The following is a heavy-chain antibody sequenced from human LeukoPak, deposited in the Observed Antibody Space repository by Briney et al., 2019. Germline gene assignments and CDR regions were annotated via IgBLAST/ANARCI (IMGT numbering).Heavy chain of an antibody. D-gene: IGHD2-15*01. CDR1: GGSISSGGYY. V-gene: IGHV4-31*03. Sequence: PSETLSLTCTVSGGSISSGGYYWSWIRQHPGKGLEWIGYIYYSGSTYYNPSLKSRVTISVDTSKNQFSLKLSSVTAADTAVYYCARGYSISLGAFDIWGQGTMVTVSS. CDR3: ARGYSISLGAFDI. CDR2: IYYSGST. J-gene: IGHJ3*02.